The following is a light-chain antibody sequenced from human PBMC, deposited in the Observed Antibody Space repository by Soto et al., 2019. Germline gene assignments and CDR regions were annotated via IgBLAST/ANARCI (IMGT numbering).Light chain of an antibody. Sequence: DIVMTQSPDSLAVSLGERATINCKSSQSVLYSSNNKNYLAWYQQKPGQPPKLLIYWASTRESGVPDRFSGSGSGTDFTLTISSLHAQDVAVYYCQQYYSTPWTFGQGPKVEIK. CDR3: QQYYSTPWT. CDR2: WAS. CDR1: QSVLYSSNNKNY. V-gene: IGKV4-1*01. J-gene: IGKJ1*01.